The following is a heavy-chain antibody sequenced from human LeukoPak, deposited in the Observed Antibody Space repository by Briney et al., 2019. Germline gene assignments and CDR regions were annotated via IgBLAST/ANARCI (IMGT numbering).Heavy chain of an antibody. J-gene: IGHJ3*02. Sequence: SVKVSCKASGYTFTTYAISWVRQAPGQGLDWMGWTSPNICETNFLQSFQGRVSVTTDTSTSTVYMELRSLRSDDTAVYYCARGRNYYDSSRYYYEGDAFDIWGQGTMVTVSS. CDR1: GYTFTTYA. CDR3: ARGRNYYDSSRYYYEGDAFDI. D-gene: IGHD3-22*01. CDR2: TSPNICET. V-gene: IGHV1-18*01.